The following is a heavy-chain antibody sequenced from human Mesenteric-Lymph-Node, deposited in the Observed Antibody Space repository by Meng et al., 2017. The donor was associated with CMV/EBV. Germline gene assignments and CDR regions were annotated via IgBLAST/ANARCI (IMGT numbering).Heavy chain of an antibody. J-gene: IGHJ4*02. CDR2: ILHDGSNQ. Sequence: SCAASGFTFSSHNMHWVRQTPGNGLEWVALILHDGSNQYYSDVVQGRFTISRDNSKNTLYLQMNSLRAEDTAMYYCATRRFAPANWGQGTLVTVSS. V-gene: IGHV3-30*04. CDR3: ATRRFAPAN. CDR1: GFTFSSHN.